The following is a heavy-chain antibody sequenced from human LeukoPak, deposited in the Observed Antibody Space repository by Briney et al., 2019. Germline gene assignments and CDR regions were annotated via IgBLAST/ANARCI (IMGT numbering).Heavy chain of an antibody. D-gene: IGHD3-22*01. CDR3: ASQPYYYDSSGYYPRRGFDY. CDR1: GFTFSSYL. CDR2: IKQVGSEK. V-gene: IGHV3-7*01. J-gene: IGHJ4*02. Sequence: GGSLRLSCAASGFTFSSYLMSWVRQAPGKGLEWVANIKQVGSEKYYVDSVKGRFTISRDNAKNSLYLQMNSLRAEDTAVYYCASQPYYYDSSGYYPRRGFDYWGQGTLVTVSS.